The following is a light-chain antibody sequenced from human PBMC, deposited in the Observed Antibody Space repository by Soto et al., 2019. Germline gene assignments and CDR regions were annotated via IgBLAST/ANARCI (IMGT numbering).Light chain of an antibody. CDR3: ASITSISHSV. CDR2: EVS. Sequence: QSVLTQPASVSRFPGQSITISCTGTSSDLGGYNSVSWYQHHPGKAPKFIIYEVSNRPSGVSNRFSGSKSGNTASLTISGLQAEDDAHYYCASITSISHSVFRTGTKVTVL. J-gene: IGLJ1*01. CDR1: SSDLGGYNS. V-gene: IGLV2-14*01.